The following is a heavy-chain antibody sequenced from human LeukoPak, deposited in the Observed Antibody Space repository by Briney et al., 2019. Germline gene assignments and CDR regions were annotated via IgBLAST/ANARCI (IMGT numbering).Heavy chain of an antibody. CDR2: ISYDGSNK. J-gene: IGHJ6*02. D-gene: IGHD3-3*01. V-gene: IGHV3-30*18. Sequence: GGSLRLSCAASGFTFSSYGMHWVRQAPGKGLEWVAVISYDGSNKYYADSVKGRFTISRDNSKNTLYLQMNSLRAEDTAVYYCAKDLEWFFAYGMDVWGQGTTVTVSS. CDR3: AKDLEWFFAYGMDV. CDR1: GFTFSSYG.